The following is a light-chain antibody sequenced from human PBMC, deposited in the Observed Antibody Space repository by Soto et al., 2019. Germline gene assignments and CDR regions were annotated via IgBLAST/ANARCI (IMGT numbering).Light chain of an antibody. V-gene: IGKV1-33*01. Sequence: DIQMTQSPSSLSASVGDRVTITCQASQDIRNHLNWYQQKPGKAPKFLIYEATYLQTGVPSRFSGSGSGTHFTLTISSLQPEDFASYYCQQYDNVPLFGGGTKVDLK. CDR1: QDIRNH. CDR2: EAT. CDR3: QQYDNVPL. J-gene: IGKJ4*02.